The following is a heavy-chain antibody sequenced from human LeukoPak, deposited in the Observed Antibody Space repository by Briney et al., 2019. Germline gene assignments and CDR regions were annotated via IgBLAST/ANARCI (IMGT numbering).Heavy chain of an antibody. V-gene: IGHV4-61*02. D-gene: IGHD5-12*01. CDR2: IYTSGST. CDR3: ARGGGATRIDY. Sequence: SETLSLTCSVSGDSIRSGTYYWSWIRQPAGKGLEWVGRIYTSGSTSYNPSLKSRVTISVDTSKNQFSLKLTSVTAADTAVYYCARGGGATRIDYWGQGTLVTVSS. CDR1: GDSIRSGTYY. J-gene: IGHJ4*02.